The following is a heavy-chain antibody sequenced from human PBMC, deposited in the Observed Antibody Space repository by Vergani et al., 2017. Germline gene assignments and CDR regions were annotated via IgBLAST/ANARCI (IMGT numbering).Heavy chain of an antibody. CDR1: GGSFTSYH. D-gene: IGHD4-11*01. J-gene: IGHJ6*03. CDR3: ARVNTETNGHLYYYYYMDV. V-gene: IGHV4-34*01. CDR2: IDHTGRP. Sequence: QVQLQQWGGGLLKPSETLSLTCVVNGGSFTSYHWTLIRQSPGEGLEWVGDIDHTGRPDYNPSLKSRLTMSVDKSRNQFSLTHNSVTATDTAIYFCARVNTETNGHLYYYYYMDVWGQGTAVTVS.